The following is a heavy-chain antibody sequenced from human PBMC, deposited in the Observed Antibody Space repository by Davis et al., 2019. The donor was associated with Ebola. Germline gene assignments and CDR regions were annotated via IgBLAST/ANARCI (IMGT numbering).Heavy chain of an antibody. CDR2: ISWNSGSI. Sequence: SLKISCAASGFTFDDYAMHWVRQAPGKGLEWVSGISWNSGSIGYADSVKGRFTISRDNAKNSLYLQMNSLRAEDTALYYCAKALPTMVRGVIIAPYGMDVWGKGTTVTVSS. V-gene: IGHV3-9*01. D-gene: IGHD3-10*01. CDR1: GFTFDDYA. J-gene: IGHJ6*04. CDR3: AKALPTMVRGVIIAPYGMDV.